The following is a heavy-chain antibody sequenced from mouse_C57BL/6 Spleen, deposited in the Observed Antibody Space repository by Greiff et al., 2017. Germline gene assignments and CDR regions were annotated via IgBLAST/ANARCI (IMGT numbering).Heavy chain of an antibody. J-gene: IGHJ3*01. CDR1: GFTFSDYG. Sequence: DVMLVESGGGLVKPGGSLKLSCAASGFTFSDYGMHWVRQAPGKGLEWVGYISCGSSTTYYADTVKGRVTISRDNAKNTLFLQMTSLRSEETAMYYCARKMAYWGQGTLVTVSA. V-gene: IGHV5-17*01. CDR2: ISCGSSTT. CDR3: ARKMAY.